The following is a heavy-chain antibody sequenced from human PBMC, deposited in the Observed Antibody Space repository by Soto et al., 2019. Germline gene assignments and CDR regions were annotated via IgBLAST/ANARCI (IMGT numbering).Heavy chain of an antibody. V-gene: IGHV3-9*01. Sequence: EVQLMESGGGLVQPGRSLRLSCAASGFTFDEYAMHWVRQVPGKGLEWVSSISWNGDNIGYADSVKGRFSISRDNARDSLCLQMNSLRAEDTAFYFCAKERQGGGIFGALGDYWRQGTLVTVSS. D-gene: IGHD3-16*01. CDR3: AKERQGGGIFGALGDY. CDR1: GFTFDEYA. CDR2: ISWNGDNI. J-gene: IGHJ4*02.